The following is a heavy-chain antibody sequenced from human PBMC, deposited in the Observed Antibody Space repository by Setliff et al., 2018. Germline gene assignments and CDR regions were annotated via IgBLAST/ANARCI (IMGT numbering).Heavy chain of an antibody. D-gene: IGHD3-16*01. CDR3: RFWSYVYKNDY. CDR2: INPSGTT. Sequence: PSETVSLTCTFYGGPFSDYYWGWVRQTPGKGLEWIAEINPSGTTNYIPSLKSRLTISVDTSKRQFSLKLISVTAADTAVYYCRFWSYVYKNDYWAQGTLVTVSS. CDR1: GGPFSDYY. J-gene: IGHJ4*02. V-gene: IGHV4-34*01.